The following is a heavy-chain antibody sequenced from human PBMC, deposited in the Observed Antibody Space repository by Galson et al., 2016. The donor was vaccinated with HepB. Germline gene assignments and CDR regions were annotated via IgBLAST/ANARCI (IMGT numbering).Heavy chain of an antibody. D-gene: IGHD6-19*01. V-gene: IGHV3-66*01. CDR3: ARFGEAVAGDDY. CDR2: IYDDGST. CDR1: GFTVNRQY. Sequence: SLRLSCAVSGFTVNRQYMTWVRQAPGEGLEWVSVIYDDGSTRYTDSVTGRFTISRDIYKNTLFLQMNTLRVDDTAVYYCARFGEAVAGDDYWGQGTLVTVSS. J-gene: IGHJ4*02.